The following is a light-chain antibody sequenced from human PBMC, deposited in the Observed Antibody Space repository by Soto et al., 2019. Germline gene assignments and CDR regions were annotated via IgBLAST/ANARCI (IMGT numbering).Light chain of an antibody. V-gene: IGKV3-15*01. CDR3: QQYNNWPLT. Sequence: EIVLTQSPGTLSLSPGERATLSFRASQSVSSSYLAWYQQKPGQAPRLLIFDASTRATGIPARFSGSGSGTEFTLTISSLQSEDFAVYYCQQYNNWPLTFGGGTKVDIK. CDR1: QSVSSSY. J-gene: IGKJ4*01. CDR2: DAS.